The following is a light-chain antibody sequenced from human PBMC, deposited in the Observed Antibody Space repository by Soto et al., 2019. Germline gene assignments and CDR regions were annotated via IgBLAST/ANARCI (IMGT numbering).Light chain of an antibody. CDR3: QQYGSSPQT. CDR1: QSVSSSY. Sequence: EIVLTQYPGTLSLSPGERATLSCRASQSVSSSYLAWYQQRPGQPPRLLLFGASSRAAGIPDRFSGSGSGTDFTLTISRLEPEDFAVYYCQQYGSSPQTFGQGTNVEIK. CDR2: GAS. V-gene: IGKV3-20*01. J-gene: IGKJ1*01.